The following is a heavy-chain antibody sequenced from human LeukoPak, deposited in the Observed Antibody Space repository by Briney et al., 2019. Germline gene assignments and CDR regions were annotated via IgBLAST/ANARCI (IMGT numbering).Heavy chain of an antibody. V-gene: IGHV3-64*01. CDR2: ISSNGDST. CDR3: ASSYGSNKNPFDY. J-gene: IGHJ4*02. D-gene: IGHD4/OR15-4a*01. Sequence: GGSLRLFCTASGFTFSSYGMHWVRQAPGKGLEYVSAISSNGDSTYYANSVRGRFPISRDNSKNTMYLQMGSLRAEDTAVYYCASSYGSNKNPFDYWGQGTLVTVSS. CDR1: GFTFSSYG.